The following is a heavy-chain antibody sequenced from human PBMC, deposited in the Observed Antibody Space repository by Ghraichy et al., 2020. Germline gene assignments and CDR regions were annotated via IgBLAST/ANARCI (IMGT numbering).Heavy chain of an antibody. CDR3: ARVNDGWTGSPWYFDS. CDR1: GFTFSMSA. CDR2: INADSSKT. D-gene: IGHD3/OR15-3a*01. Sequence: GGSLRLSCAASGFTFSMSAMSWVRQAPGKGLEWVSAINADSSKTYYRDSVKGRFAIFRDNSRSTMFLQVNSLRVEDTAEYYCARVNDGWTGSPWYFDSWGQGSRVTFSS. V-gene: IGHV3-23*01. J-gene: IGHJ4*02.